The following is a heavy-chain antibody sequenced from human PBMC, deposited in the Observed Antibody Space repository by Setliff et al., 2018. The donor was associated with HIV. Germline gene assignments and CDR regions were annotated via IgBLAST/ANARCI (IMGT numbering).Heavy chain of an antibody. D-gene: IGHD3-10*01. CDR2: INPNSGNT. CDR1: GYTFTSYY. Sequence: GASVKVSCKASGYTFTSYYIHWVRQAPGQGLEWMGRINPNSGNTGYAQKFQGRVTMTRNTSISTAYMELSSLRSEDTAVYYCARYYGSGSYPYYYYYGMDVWGQGTTVTVSS. J-gene: IGHJ6*02. V-gene: IGHV1-8*02. CDR3: ARYYGSGSYPYYYYYGMDV.